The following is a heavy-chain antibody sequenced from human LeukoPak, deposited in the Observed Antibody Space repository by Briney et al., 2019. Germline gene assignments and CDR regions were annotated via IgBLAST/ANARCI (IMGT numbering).Heavy chain of an antibody. Sequence: ASVEVSCKASGYTFTGYYMHWVRQAPGQGLEWMGIINPSGGSTSYAQKFQGRVTMTRDMSTSTVYMELSSLRSEDTAVYYCAREVPGPLGAFDIWGQGTMVTVSS. V-gene: IGHV1-46*01. D-gene: IGHD3-3*01. CDR2: INPSGGST. CDR1: GYTFTGYY. CDR3: AREVPGPLGAFDI. J-gene: IGHJ3*02.